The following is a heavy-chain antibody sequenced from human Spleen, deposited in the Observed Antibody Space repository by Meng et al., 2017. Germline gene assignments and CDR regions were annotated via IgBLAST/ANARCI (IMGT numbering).Heavy chain of an antibody. CDR1: GFTFSNFA. CDR2: ISGSGGST. V-gene: IGHV3-23*01. Sequence: GESLKISCAASGFTFSNFAMNWVRQAPGKGLEWVSAISGSGGSTYYADSVKGRFTISRDNSKYTLYLQMNSLRAEDTAVYYCARGTRELRYWGQGTLVTVSS. J-gene: IGHJ4*02. D-gene: IGHD1-26*01. CDR3: ARGTRELRY.